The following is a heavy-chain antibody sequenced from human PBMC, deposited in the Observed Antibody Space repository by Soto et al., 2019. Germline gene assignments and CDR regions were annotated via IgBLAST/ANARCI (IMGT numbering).Heavy chain of an antibody. D-gene: IGHD3-16*02. J-gene: IGHJ3*02. CDR1: GFTFSSYG. V-gene: IGHV3-33*01. CDR3: AREGRYYIWGSYRYPSGPNDAFDI. CDR2: IWYDGSNK. Sequence: GGSLRLSCAASGFTFSSYGMHWVRQAPGKGLEWVAVIWYDGSNKYYADSVKGRFTISRDNSKSTLYLQMNSLRAEDTAVYYCAREGRYYIWGSYRYPSGPNDAFDIWGQGTMVTVSS.